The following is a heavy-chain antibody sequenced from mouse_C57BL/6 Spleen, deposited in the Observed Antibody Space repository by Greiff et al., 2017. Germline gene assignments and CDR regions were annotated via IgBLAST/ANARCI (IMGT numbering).Heavy chain of an antibody. J-gene: IGHJ2*01. CDR1: GYSITSGYY. D-gene: IGHD2-4*01. CDR3: ARLYDYDPCYFDY. CDR2: ISYDGSN. Sequence: EVQLQQSGPGLVKPSQSLSLTCSVTGYSITSGYYWNWIRQFPGNKLEWMCYISYDGSNNYNPSLKNRISITRDTSKNQFFLKLNSVTTEHTATYYCARLYDYDPCYFDYGGQGTTLTVSS. V-gene: IGHV3-6*01.